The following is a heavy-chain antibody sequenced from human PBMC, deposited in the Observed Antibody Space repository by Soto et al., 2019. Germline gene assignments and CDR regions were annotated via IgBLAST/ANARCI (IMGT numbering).Heavy chain of an antibody. J-gene: IGHJ4*02. V-gene: IGHV3-30*18. CDR2: ISYDGSNK. CDR1: GFTFSSYG. D-gene: IGHD6-19*01. Sequence: QVQLVESGGGVVQPGRSLRLSCAASGFTFSSYGMHWVRQAPGKGLEWVAVISYDGSNKYYADSVKGRFTISRDKSKNTLYLQMNSLRAEDTAAYYCAKESSGWYYFDYWGQGTLVTVSS. CDR3: AKESSGWYYFDY.